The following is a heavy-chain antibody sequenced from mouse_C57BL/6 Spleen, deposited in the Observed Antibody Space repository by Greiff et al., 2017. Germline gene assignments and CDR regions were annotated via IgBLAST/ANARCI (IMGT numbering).Heavy chain of an antibody. J-gene: IGHJ4*01. CDR2: IYPRSGNT. D-gene: IGHD1-1*01. V-gene: IGHV1-81*01. CDR3: AREGGFYYGTPTLYAMDY. CDR1: GYTFTSYG. Sequence: QVQLQQSGAELARPGASVKLSCKASGYTFTSYGISWVKQRTGQGLEWIGEIYPRSGNTYYNEKFKGKATLTADKSSSTAYMELRSLTSDDSAVYFCAREGGFYYGTPTLYAMDYWGQGTSVTFSS.